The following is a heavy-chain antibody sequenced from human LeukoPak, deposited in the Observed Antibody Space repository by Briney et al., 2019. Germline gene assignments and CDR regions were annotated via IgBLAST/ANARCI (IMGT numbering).Heavy chain of an antibody. CDR2: IYTSGST. D-gene: IGHD2-2*01. Sequence: KPSETLSLTCTVSGGSISSYYWSWIRQPAGRGLEWIGRIYTSGSTNYNPSLKSRVTMSVDTSKNQFSLKLSSVTAADTAVYYCARGGIYCSSTSCNGCFDYWGQGTLVTVSS. CDR3: ARGGIYCSSTSCNGCFDY. CDR1: GGSISSYY. J-gene: IGHJ4*02. V-gene: IGHV4-4*07.